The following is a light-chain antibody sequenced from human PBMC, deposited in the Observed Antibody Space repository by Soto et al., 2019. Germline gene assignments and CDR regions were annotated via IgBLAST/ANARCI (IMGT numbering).Light chain of an antibody. Sequence: IVMTQSPATLSVSPGERATLSCRASQSVSSSVAWYQQKPGQAPRLLIYGASTRATGIPARFSGSGSGTEFTLTISSLQSEDFAVYYCQQYNNWPPLTFGGGTKVEIK. CDR1: QSVSSS. CDR3: QQYNNWPPLT. V-gene: IGKV3-15*01. J-gene: IGKJ4*01. CDR2: GAS.